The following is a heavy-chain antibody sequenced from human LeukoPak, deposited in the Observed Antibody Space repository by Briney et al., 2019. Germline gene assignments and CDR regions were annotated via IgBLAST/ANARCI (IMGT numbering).Heavy chain of an antibody. CDR1: GYTFTGFY. Sequence: ASVKVSCKASGYTFTGFYIHWLRQAPGQGLEWMAWINPQSGATNYAQKFRGRVTMTRDMSITTAYMEVTSLRSDDTAVYYCARGGDDGGLYFAYWGQGTLVSVSS. CDR2: INPQSGAT. D-gene: IGHD2-15*01. CDR3: ARGGDDGGLYFAY. V-gene: IGHV1-2*02. J-gene: IGHJ4*02.